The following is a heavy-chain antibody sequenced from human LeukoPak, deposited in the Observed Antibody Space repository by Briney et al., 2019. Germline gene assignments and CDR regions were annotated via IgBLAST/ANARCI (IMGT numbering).Heavy chain of an antibody. CDR1: GFTFSSYW. D-gene: IGHD5-18*01. CDR2: INTDGSST. V-gene: IGHV3-74*01. Sequence: GGSLSLSCAASGFTFSSYWMHWVRQAPGKGLVWVSRINTDGSSTSYADSVKGRFTISRDNAKNTLYLQMNSLRAEDTAVYYCAADSYGSVFDYWGQGTLVTVSS. J-gene: IGHJ4*02. CDR3: AADSYGSVFDY.